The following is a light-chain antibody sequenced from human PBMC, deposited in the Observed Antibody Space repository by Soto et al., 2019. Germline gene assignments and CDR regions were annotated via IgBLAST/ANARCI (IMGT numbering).Light chain of an antibody. CDR3: QQGISFPLT. CDR1: QDVKSR. CDR2: AAS. V-gene: IGKV1-12*01. Sequence: IQMTQSPSSVSASVGDRVTITCRASQDVKSRLAWYQQKPGKAPKLLINAASTLHTGVPSRFSGSGAGTEFNFTISSLQPEDFATYYCQQGISFPLTFGGGTRVEIK. J-gene: IGKJ4*01.